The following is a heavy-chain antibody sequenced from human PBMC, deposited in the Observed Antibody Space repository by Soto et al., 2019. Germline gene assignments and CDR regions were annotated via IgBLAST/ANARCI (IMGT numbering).Heavy chain of an antibody. CDR3: ARDGQYYYGSGSYYSYYFDY. CDR1: GFTFSSYG. Sequence: GGSLRLSCAASGFTFSSYGMHWVRQAPGKGLEWVAVIWYDGSNKYYADSVKGRFTISRDNSKNTLYLQMSSLRAEDTAVYYCARDGQYYYGSGSYYSYYFDYWGQGTLVTVSS. V-gene: IGHV3-33*01. CDR2: IWYDGSNK. J-gene: IGHJ4*02. D-gene: IGHD3-10*01.